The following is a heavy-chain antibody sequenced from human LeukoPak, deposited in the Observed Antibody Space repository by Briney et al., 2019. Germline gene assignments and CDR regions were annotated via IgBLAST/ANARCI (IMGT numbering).Heavy chain of an antibody. CDR2: VNIGGTNT. J-gene: IGHJ5*02. V-gene: IGHV3-11*01. CDR3: ATDGAGFDT. Sequence: GGSLRLSCAASGFTFNDYYMSWIHQAPGKGLEWLSFVNIGGTNTHYADSVKGRFTISRDNAKKSLYLEMNNLRAEDTAVYYCATDGAGFDTWGQGVLVTVPS. CDR1: GFTFNDYY.